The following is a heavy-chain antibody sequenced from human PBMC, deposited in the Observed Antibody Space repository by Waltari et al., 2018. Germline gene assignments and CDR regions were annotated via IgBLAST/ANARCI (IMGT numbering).Heavy chain of an antibody. V-gene: IGHV4-59*01. CDR2: IYSSGTT. Sequence: QVQLQESGPGLVKPSETLSLTCTVSGGSISSSYWSWIRPPPGKGLEWIGYIYSSGTTNNNPSLKSRVTISVDTSKNQFSLKLSSVTAADTAVYYCARDRYCSGGSCYGAGGAFDIWGQGTMVTVSS. CDR1: GGSISSSY. CDR3: ARDRYCSGGSCYGAGGAFDI. D-gene: IGHD2-15*01. J-gene: IGHJ3*02.